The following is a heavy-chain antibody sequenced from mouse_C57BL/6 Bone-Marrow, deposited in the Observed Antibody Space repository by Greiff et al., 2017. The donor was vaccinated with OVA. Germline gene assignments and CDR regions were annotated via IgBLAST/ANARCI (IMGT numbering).Heavy chain of an antibody. CDR1: GYTFTDYN. CDR2: INPNNGGT. Sequence: EVQLQQSGPELVKPGASVKMSCKASGYTFTDYNMHWVKQSHGKSLEWIGYINPNNGGTSYNQKFKGKATLTVNKSSSTAYMELRSLTSEDSAVYYCALYYGSSYPWFAYWGQGTLVTVSA. CDR3: ALYYGSSYPWFAY. V-gene: IGHV1-22*01. D-gene: IGHD1-1*01. J-gene: IGHJ3*01.